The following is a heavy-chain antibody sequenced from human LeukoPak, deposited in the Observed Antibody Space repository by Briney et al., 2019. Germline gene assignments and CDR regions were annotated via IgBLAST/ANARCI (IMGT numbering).Heavy chain of an antibody. CDR3: ARQGSTSYDWYFDL. J-gene: IGHJ2*01. CDR2: NYYSGST. V-gene: IGHV4-59*08. Sequence: PSETLSLTCTVSGGSFSSYYWSWIRQPPGKGLEWIGYNYYSGSTNYNPSLKSRVTISVDTSKNQFSLKLSSVTAADTAVYYCARQGSTSYDWYFDLWGRGTLVTVSS. CDR1: GGSFSSYY. D-gene: IGHD2-2*01.